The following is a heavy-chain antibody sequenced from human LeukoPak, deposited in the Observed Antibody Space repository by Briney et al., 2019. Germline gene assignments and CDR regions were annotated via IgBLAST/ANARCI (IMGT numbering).Heavy chain of an antibody. D-gene: IGHD3-22*01. Sequence: GGSLRLSCAASGFTVSSNYMSWVRQAPGKGLEWVSVIYSGGSTYYADSVKGRFTISRDNSKNTLYLQMNSLRAEDTAVYYCARDTGPSSGYYDYWGQGTLVTVSS. V-gene: IGHV3-53*01. CDR3: ARDTGPSSGYYDY. J-gene: IGHJ4*02. CDR1: GFTVSSNY. CDR2: IYSGGST.